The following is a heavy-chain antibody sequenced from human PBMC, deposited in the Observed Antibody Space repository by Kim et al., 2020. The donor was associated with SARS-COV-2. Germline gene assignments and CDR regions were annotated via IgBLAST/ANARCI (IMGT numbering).Heavy chain of an antibody. D-gene: IGHD5-12*01. J-gene: IGHJ4*02. CDR3: ARTRGYSGYVVY. CDR2: INHSGST. Sequence: SETLSLTCAVYGGSFSGYYWSWIRQPPGKGLEWIGEINHSGSTNYNPSLKSRVTISVDTSKNQFSLKLSSVTAADTAVYYCARTRGYSGYVVYWGQGTLV. V-gene: IGHV4-34*01. CDR1: GGSFSGYY.